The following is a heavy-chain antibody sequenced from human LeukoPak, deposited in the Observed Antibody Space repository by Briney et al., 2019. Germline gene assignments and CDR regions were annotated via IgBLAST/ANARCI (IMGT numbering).Heavy chain of an antibody. Sequence: PWGSLRLSCAASRFTFSSYAMHWVRQAAGKGLDWVSAISGSGGSTYYADSVKGRFTISRDNSKHTLYLQMNSLRAEDTAVYYCAGFGELLWVYWGQGTLVTVSA. CDR2: ISGSGGST. D-gene: IGHD3-10*01. CDR3: AGFGELLWVY. V-gene: IGHV3-23*01. CDR1: RFTFSSYA. J-gene: IGHJ4*02.